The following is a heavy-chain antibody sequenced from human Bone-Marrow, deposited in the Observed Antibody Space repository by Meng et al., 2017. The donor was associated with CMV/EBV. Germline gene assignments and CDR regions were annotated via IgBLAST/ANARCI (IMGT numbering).Heavy chain of an antibody. Sequence: GSLRLSCSASAFTVSSKYMSWVRQAPGKGLEWLSILYSGGNTYYADSVKGRFTISRDNSKNTLYLQMNILRPEDTAVYYCARHTSDYYYYGIDLWGQGTTVTVSS. CDR3: ARHTSDYYYYGIDL. V-gene: IGHV3-66*02. J-gene: IGHJ6*02. D-gene: IGHD2-2*01. CDR2: LYSGGNT. CDR1: AFTVSSKY.